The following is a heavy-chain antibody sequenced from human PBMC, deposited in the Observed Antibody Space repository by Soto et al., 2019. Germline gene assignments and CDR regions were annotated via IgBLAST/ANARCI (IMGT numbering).Heavy chain of an antibody. V-gene: IGHV3-13*01. Sequence: GGSLRLSCAASGFTFSSYDMHWVRQATGKGLEWVSAIGTAGDTYYPGSVKGRFTISRENAKNSLYLQMNSLRAEDTAVYYCARSYYDFWSGTNWFDPWGQGTLVTVSS. CDR2: IGTAGDT. CDR1: GFTFSSYD. J-gene: IGHJ5*02. CDR3: ARSYYDFWSGTNWFDP. D-gene: IGHD3-3*01.